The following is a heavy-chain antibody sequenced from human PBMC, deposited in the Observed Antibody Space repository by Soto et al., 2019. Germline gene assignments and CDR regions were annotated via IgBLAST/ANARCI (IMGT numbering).Heavy chain of an antibody. CDR2: IIPILGIA. CDR3: ARLLYFDSSGYPVDY. V-gene: IGHV1-69*02. J-gene: IGHJ4*02. D-gene: IGHD3-22*01. CDR1: GGTFSSY. Sequence: QVQLVQSGAEVKKPGSSVKVSCKASGGTFSSYISWVRQAPGQGLEWMGRIIPILGIANYAQKFQGRVTITADKSTSTAYMELSSLRFEDTAVYYCARLLYFDSSGYPVDYWGQGTLVTVSS.